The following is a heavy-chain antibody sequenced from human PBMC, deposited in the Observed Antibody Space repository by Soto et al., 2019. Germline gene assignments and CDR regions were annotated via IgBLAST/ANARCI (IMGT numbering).Heavy chain of an antibody. D-gene: IGHD2-21*02. Sequence: SVKVSCKASGGTFSSYAISWVRQAPGQGLEWMGGIIPIFGTANYAQKFQGRVTITADESTSTAQMELSSLRSEDTAVYYCARSLGDCGGDCPYYYYYGMDVWGQGTTVTVSS. CDR3: ARSLGDCGGDCPYYYYYGMDV. V-gene: IGHV1-69*13. J-gene: IGHJ6*02. CDR2: IIPIFGTA. CDR1: GGTFSSYA.